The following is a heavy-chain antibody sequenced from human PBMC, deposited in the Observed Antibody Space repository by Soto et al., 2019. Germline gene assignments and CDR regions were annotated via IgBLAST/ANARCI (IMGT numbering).Heavy chain of an antibody. CDR3: ARSLLWFGELLSENYYCYGMDV. CDR2: INHSGST. Sequence: SETLSLTCAVYGGSFSGYYWSWIRQPPGKGLEWIGEINHSGSTNYNPSLKSRVTISVDTSKNQFSLKLSSVTAADTAVYYCARSLLWFGELLSENYYCYGMDVWGQGTTVTVSS. V-gene: IGHV4-34*01. CDR1: GGSFSGYY. D-gene: IGHD3-10*01. J-gene: IGHJ6*02.